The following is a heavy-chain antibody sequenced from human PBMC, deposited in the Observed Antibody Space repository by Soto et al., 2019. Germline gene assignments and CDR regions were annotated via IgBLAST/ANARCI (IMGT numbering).Heavy chain of an antibody. Sequence: GESLKISCKSSGYNFAGYWIAWVRQMPGKGLELMGIIYPSDSDTRYRPSFQGQVTISADKSISSAYLQWSSLRASDTAMYYCARGGVSTRTLDYWGQGTPVTVSS. CDR1: GYNFAGYW. V-gene: IGHV5-51*01. J-gene: IGHJ4*02. CDR3: ARGGVSTRTLDY. D-gene: IGHD3-3*01. CDR2: IYPSDSDT.